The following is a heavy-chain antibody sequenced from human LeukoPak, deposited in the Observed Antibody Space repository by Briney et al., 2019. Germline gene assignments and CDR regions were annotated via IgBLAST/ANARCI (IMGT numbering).Heavy chain of an antibody. CDR3: AKDRYYGSGSYYHILFDY. Sequence: GSLRLSCSTSGFTFSSHGISWVRPASGEGLEWVSALSGSGGSTYYADSVKGRFTISRDNSKNTLYLQMNSLRAEDTAVYYCAKDRYYGSGSYYHILFDYWGQGTLVTVSS. J-gene: IGHJ4*02. D-gene: IGHD3-10*01. V-gene: IGHV3-23*01. CDR1: GFTFSSHG. CDR2: LSGSGGST.